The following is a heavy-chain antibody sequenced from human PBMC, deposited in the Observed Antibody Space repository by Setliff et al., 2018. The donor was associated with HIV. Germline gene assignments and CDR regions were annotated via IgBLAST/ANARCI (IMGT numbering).Heavy chain of an antibody. V-gene: IGHV5-51*01. CDR1: EYTFSSYW. J-gene: IGHJ4*02. D-gene: IGHD6-19*01. CDR2: IYPADSES. Sequence: GESLKISCKGSEYTFSSYWIGWVRQMPGEGLEWMGIIYPADSESRYSPSFQGQVTISADKSITTAYLQWSSLKASDTAFYYCARRGIGKYSSGWFDFWGQGTLVTVSS. CDR3: ARRGIGKYSSGWFDF.